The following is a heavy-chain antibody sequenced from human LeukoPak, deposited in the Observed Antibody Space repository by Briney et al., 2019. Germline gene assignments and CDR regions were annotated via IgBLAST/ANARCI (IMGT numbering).Heavy chain of an antibody. CDR2: IYARGNT. Sequence: PSETLSLTCTVSGGSISSGSYYWGWIRQPAGKGLEWIGLIYARGNTNYNPSLKSRVTMSIDTSKNQFSLKLTSVTAADTAVYYCARTPIYYFDNSGYYNWGQGTLVTVSS. CDR3: ARTPIYYFDNSGYYN. D-gene: IGHD3-22*01. CDR1: GGSISSGSYY. V-gene: IGHV4-61*02. J-gene: IGHJ4*02.